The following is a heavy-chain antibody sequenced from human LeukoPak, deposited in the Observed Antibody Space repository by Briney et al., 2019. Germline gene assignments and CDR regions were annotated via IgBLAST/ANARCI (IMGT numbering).Heavy chain of an antibody. Sequence: GGSLRLSCAASGFTFSSYLMSWVRQAPGKGLEWVANIKQDGSEKYYVDSVKGRFTISRDNAKNSLYLQMNSLRAEDTAVYYCARGRYYDSSGYYFDYWGQGTLVTVST. J-gene: IGHJ4*02. CDR2: IKQDGSEK. CDR1: GFTFSSYL. D-gene: IGHD3-22*01. V-gene: IGHV3-7*01. CDR3: ARGRYYDSSGYYFDY.